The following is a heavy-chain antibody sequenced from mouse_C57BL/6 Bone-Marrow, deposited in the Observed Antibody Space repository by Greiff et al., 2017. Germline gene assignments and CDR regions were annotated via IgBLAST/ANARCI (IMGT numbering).Heavy chain of an antibody. CDR3: ARDPSDY. J-gene: IGHJ2*01. CDR1: GYTFTSYG. V-gene: IGHV1-81*01. Sequence: VKLVESGAELARPGASVKLSCKASGYTFTSYGISWVKQSTGQGLEWIGEIYPRSGNTYYNEKFKGKATLTADKSSSTAYMELRRLTSEDSAVYFCARDPSDYWGQGTTLTVSS. CDR2: IYPRSGNT.